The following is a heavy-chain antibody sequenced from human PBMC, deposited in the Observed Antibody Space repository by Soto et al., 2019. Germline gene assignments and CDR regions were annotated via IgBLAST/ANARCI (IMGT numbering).Heavy chain of an antibody. CDR2: ISANGGGT. D-gene: IGHD4-17*01. J-gene: IGHJ4*02. CDR1: GFTFSSYA. CDR3: AQISLTTVATAY. Sequence: PGGSLRLSCAASGFTFSSYAMTWVRQAPGKGLEWVSSISANGGGTYYADSVKGRFTISRDNSKNTLYLQVNSLRAEDSAVYYCAQISLTTVATAYWGQGTLVTVSS. V-gene: IGHV3-23*01.